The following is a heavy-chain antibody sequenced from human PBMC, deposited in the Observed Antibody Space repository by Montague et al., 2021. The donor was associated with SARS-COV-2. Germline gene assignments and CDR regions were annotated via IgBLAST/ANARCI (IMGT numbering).Heavy chain of an antibody. CDR2: IHHSGNT. Sequence: SETLSLTCTVSGRSISTDHYWCWIRHPPGKGLEWIGSIHHSGNTYYNPSLKSRLTISIDTSKNQFSLKLTSLTAADTAAYYCASQVAYLDYFDLWGQGTLVTVSS. V-gene: IGHV4-38-2*02. CDR3: ASQVAYLDYFDL. CDR1: GRSISTDHY. J-gene: IGHJ5*02. D-gene: IGHD4-11*01.